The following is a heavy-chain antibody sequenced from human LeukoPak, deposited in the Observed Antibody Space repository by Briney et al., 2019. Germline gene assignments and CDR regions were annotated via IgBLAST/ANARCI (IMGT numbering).Heavy chain of an antibody. V-gene: IGHV3-30*04. CDR1: GFTFSSYA. Sequence: GRSLRLSCAASGFTFSSYAMHWVRQAQGKGLEWVAVISYDGSNKYYADSVKGRFTISRDNSKNTLYLQMNSLRAEDTAVYYCASSPPDPLLKNDAFDIWGQGTMVTVSS. D-gene: IGHD2-15*01. CDR2: ISYDGSNK. CDR3: ASSPPDPLLKNDAFDI. J-gene: IGHJ3*02.